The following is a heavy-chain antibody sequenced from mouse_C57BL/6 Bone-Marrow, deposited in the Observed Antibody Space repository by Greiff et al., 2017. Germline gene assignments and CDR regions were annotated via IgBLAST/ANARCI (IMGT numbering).Heavy chain of an antibody. D-gene: IGHD2-4*01. CDR2: ISDGGSYT. CDR3: ARQLRAMDY. CDR1: GFTFSSYA. Sequence: EVQGVESGGGLVKPGGSLKLSCAASGFTFSSYAMSWVRQTPEKRLEWVATISDGGSYTYYPDNVKGRFTISRDNAKNNLSLQMSHLKSEDTAMYYCARQLRAMDYWGQGTSVTVSS. V-gene: IGHV5-4*01. J-gene: IGHJ4*01.